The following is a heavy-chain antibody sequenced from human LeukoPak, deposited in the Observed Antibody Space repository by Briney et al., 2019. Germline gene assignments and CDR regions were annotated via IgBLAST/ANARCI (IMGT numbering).Heavy chain of an antibody. Sequence: PGGSLRLSCAASGFTFSTYAMHWLRQAPGKGLEWVAVISSDGSNEYYADSVKGRFTISRDNSKNTLYLQMNSLKPEDTAVYYCARDWEIVLVTAIQFWGQGTLVTVSS. V-gene: IGHV3-30-3*01. D-gene: IGHD2-21*02. CDR2: ISSDGSNE. CDR3: ARDWEIVLVTAIQF. CDR1: GFTFSTYA. J-gene: IGHJ4*02.